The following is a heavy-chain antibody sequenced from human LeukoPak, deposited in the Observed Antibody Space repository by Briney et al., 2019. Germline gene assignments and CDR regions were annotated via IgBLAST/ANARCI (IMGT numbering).Heavy chain of an antibody. CDR2: IKQDGSEK. V-gene: IGHV3-7*01. D-gene: IGHD2-2*01. CDR3: ARDPVVVPAAMPGVLNWFDP. J-gene: IGHJ5*02. Sequence: TGGSLRLSCAASGFTFSSYWMSWVRQAPGKGLEWVANIKQDGSEKYYMDSVKGRFTISRDNAKNSLYLQMNSLRAEDTAVYYCARDPVVVPAAMPGVLNWFDPWGQGTLVTVSS. CDR1: GFTFSSYW.